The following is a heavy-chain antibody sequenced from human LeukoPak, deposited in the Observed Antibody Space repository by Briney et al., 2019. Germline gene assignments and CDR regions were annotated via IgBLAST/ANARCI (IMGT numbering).Heavy chain of an antibody. D-gene: IGHD3-22*01. CDR1: GFTFSSYA. Sequence: GGSLRLSCAASGFTFSSYAMHWVRQAPGKGLEWVAVISYDGSNKYYADSVKGRFTISRDNAKNSLYLQMNSLRAEDTALYYCAKVVIDYYDSSGYYSAWGQGTLVTVSS. J-gene: IGHJ5*02. CDR2: ISYDGSNK. CDR3: AKVVIDYYDSSGYYSA. V-gene: IGHV3-30-3*01.